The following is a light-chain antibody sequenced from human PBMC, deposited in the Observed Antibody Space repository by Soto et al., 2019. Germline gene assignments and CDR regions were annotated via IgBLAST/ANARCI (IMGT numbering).Light chain of an antibody. Sequence: QSVLTQPASVSGSPGQSITFSCTGTSSDIGVYNYVSWYQQHPGKAPKLMIYEVNNRPSGVSNRFSGSKSGNTASLTISGLQAEDEADYYCSSYTSSSTYVFGIGTKVTVL. CDR1: SSDIGVYNY. CDR2: EVN. V-gene: IGLV2-14*01. J-gene: IGLJ1*01. CDR3: SSYTSSSTYV.